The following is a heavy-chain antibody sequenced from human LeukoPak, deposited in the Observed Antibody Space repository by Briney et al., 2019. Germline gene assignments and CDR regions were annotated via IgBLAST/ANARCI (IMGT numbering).Heavy chain of an antibody. J-gene: IGHJ4*02. CDR2: IRYDGSNK. CDR3: ARETSVRSNWYADY. CDR1: GFTFSNYG. D-gene: IGHD6-13*01. Sequence: PGGSLRLSCAASGFTFSNYGMHWVRQAPGKGLEWVAFIRYDGSNKYYADSVKGRFTISRDNSKNTLYLQMNSLRAEDTAVYYCARETSVRSNWYADYWGQGNLVTVSS. V-gene: IGHV3-30*02.